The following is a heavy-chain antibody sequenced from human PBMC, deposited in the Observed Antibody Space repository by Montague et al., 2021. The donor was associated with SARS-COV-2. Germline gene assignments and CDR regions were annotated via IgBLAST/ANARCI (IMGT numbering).Heavy chain of an antibody. V-gene: IGHV4-59*01. J-gene: IGHJ4*02. CDR1: GDSISSYY. CDR3: ARAETTCFSANCGNDFDY. Sequence: SETLSLTCSVSGDSISSYYWSWIRQSPGRGLDWIGHIDYTGSAKYNPSLKSRVSISVDTSRRQFSLNLKSVNAADTAVYYCARAETTCFSANCGNDFDYWGLGTLVTVSS. D-gene: IGHD1-1*01. CDR2: IDYTGSA.